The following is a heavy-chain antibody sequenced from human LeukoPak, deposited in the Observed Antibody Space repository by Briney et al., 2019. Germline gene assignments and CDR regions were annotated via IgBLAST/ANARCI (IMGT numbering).Heavy chain of an antibody. CDR2: VYYSGST. V-gene: IGHV4-61*01. CDR1: GGSVSSGSYY. Sequence: PSETLSLTCTVSGGSVSSGSYYWSWIRQPPGKGLEWIGYVYYSGSTNYNPSLKSRVTVSVDTSKNQFSLKLSSVTAADTAVYYCARVPSGVRGIIIDYWGQGTLATVSS. D-gene: IGHD3-10*01. J-gene: IGHJ4*02. CDR3: ARVPSGVRGIIIDY.